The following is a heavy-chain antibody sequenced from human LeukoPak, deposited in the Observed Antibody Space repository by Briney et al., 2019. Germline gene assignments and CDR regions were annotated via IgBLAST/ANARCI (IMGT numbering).Heavy chain of an antibody. J-gene: IGHJ6*02. V-gene: IGHV1-2*02. D-gene: IGHD1-26*01. Sequence: ASVKVSCKASGYTSTGYYMHWVRQAPGQGLEWMGWINPNSGGTNYAQKFQGRVTMTRDTSISTAYMELSRLRSDDTAVYYCARTPQSSGSYYYYYYGMDVWGQGTTVTVSS. CDR1: GYTSTGYY. CDR2: INPNSGGT. CDR3: ARTPQSSGSYYYYYYGMDV.